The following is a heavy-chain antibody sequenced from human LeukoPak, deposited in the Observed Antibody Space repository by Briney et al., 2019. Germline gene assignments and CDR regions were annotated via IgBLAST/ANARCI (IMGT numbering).Heavy chain of an antibody. V-gene: IGHV4-61*05. Sequence: SETLSLTCTVSGGSISSSSYYWSWIRQPPGKGLEWIGYIYYSGSTNYNPSLKSRVTISVDTSKNQFSLKLSSVTAADTAVYYCARAGDYYDSSGYLDYWGQGTLVTVSS. D-gene: IGHD3-22*01. J-gene: IGHJ4*02. CDR3: ARAGDYYDSSGYLDY. CDR1: GGSISSSSYY. CDR2: IYYSGST.